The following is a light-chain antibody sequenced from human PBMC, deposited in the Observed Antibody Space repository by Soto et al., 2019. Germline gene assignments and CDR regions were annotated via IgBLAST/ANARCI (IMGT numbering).Light chain of an antibody. V-gene: IGKV2-28*01. CDR1: QSLLHRNGYNY. Sequence: DIVLTQSPLSLPVTPGEPASISCRSSQSLLHRNGYNYLDWYLQKPGQSPQLLIYLGSNRASGVPDRFSGSGSGTDVTLKMSRVEAQDVAIYYCMQALQTTRSFGGGTKVKLK. J-gene: IGKJ4*01. CDR2: LGS. CDR3: MQALQTTRS.